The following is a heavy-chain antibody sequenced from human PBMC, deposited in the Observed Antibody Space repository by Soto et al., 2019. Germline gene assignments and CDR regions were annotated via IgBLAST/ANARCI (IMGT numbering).Heavy chain of an antibody. CDR1: GGFI. J-gene: IGHJ4*02. Sequence: SETLSLTCTVSGGFIWGWIRQSPDKGLEWIGYIYNSGRYNYNPSLESRLTMSIDTSKNQFSLRLASVTAADTAVYYCARTLPNRQLFDSWSQGTLVTVSS. CDR2: IYNSGRY. V-gene: IGHV4-59*01. CDR3: ARTLPNRQLFDS. D-gene: IGHD1-1*01.